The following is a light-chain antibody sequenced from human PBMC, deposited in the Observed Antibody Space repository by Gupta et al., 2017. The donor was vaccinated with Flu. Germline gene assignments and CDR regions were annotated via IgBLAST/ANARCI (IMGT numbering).Light chain of an antibody. CDR1: HSISHS. CDR3: QQSHS. J-gene: IGKJ1*01. CDR2: EAS. Sequence: MTHSPASLSASVGNRGTMTCRASHSISHSLNWYQQKAGKAPRLLIYEASSLQSGVPARFSGSGSGTDFTLTITSLQPEDFATYDCQQSHSFGQGTRVDI. V-gene: IGKV1-39*01.